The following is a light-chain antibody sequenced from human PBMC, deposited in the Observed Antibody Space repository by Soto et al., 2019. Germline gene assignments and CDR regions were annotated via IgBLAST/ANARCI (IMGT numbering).Light chain of an antibody. Sequence: EMVLTQSPATLLLSPGERATLSCRASQSVSSYLAWYQQKPGQAPRLLIYDASNRATGIPARFSGSGSGTDVTLTISSLEPEDFAVYYCQQRSNWPPTFGGGTKVEIK. V-gene: IGKV3-11*01. J-gene: IGKJ4*01. CDR3: QQRSNWPPT. CDR2: DAS. CDR1: QSVSSY.